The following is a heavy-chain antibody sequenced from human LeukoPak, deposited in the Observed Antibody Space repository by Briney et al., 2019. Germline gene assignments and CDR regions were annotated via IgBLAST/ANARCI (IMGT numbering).Heavy chain of an antibody. J-gene: IGHJ4*02. Sequence: QAGGSLRLSCAASGFTFSSYEMNWVRQAPGKGLEWVSYISSSGRTIYYADSVKGRFTISRDNAKNSLYLQMNSLRAEDTAVYYCASKVDYYDSSGYPNWRLYWGQGTLVTVSS. CDR1: GFTFSSYE. CDR2: ISSSGRTI. V-gene: IGHV3-48*03. CDR3: ASKVDYYDSSGYPNWRLY. D-gene: IGHD3-22*01.